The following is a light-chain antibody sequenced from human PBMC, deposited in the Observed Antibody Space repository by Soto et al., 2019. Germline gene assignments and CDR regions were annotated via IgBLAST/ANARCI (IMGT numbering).Light chain of an antibody. Sequence: QSALTQPRSVSGSPGQSVTISCTATSSEVGRHNIVSWYQQHPGKVPRLIIYEVSKRSSGVPDRFSGSKSGSTASLIISGLQVEDGADYYCSAHTEKNPHVFATGTKLPVL. CDR2: EVS. CDR3: SAHTEKNPHV. J-gene: IGLJ1*01. CDR1: SSEVGRHNI. V-gene: IGLV2-11*01.